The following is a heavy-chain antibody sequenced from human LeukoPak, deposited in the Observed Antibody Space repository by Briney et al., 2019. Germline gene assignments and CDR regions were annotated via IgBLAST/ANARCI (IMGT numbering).Heavy chain of an antibody. Sequence: SETLSLTCTVSGVSISSYYWSWLRQPPGKGLEWIGYIYTSGSTNYNPSLKSRVTISVDTSKNQSPLKLSSVTAADTAVYYCARHGHYYYMDVWGKGTTVTVSS. CDR2: IYTSGST. CDR3: ARHGHYYYMDV. CDR1: GVSISSYY. V-gene: IGHV4-4*09. D-gene: IGHD2-8*01. J-gene: IGHJ6*03.